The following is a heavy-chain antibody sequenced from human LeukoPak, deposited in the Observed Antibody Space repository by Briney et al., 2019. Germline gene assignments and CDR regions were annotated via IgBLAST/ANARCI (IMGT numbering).Heavy chain of an antibody. CDR1: GGSISSYY. CDR3: ARNLYCSTTSCYDFDC. J-gene: IGHJ4*02. D-gene: IGHD2-2*01. V-gene: IGHV4-4*07. CDR2: IYTSGTT. Sequence: SETLSLTYTVSGGSISSYYWSWIRQSAGKGLEWIGLIYTSGTTNYNPSLECRVTMSVDTSKNQFSLNLSSVTAADTAVYYCARNLYCSTTSCYDFDCWGQGALVTVSS.